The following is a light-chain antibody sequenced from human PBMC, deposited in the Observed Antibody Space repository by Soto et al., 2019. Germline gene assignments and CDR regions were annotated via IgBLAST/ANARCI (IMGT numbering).Light chain of an antibody. J-gene: IGKJ1*01. CDR1: QSFRGL. CDR3: QQRSNWPPWWT. V-gene: IGKV3-11*01. CDR2: DAY. Sequence: PGERATLSCRASQSFRGLLAWYQQKPGQAPRLLIYDAYNRATGIPARFSGSGSGTDFTLTISSLEPEDFAVYYCQQRSNWPPWWTFGQGTKVDIK.